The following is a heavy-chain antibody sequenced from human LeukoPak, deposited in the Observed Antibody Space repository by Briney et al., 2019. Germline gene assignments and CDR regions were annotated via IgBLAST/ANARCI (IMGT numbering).Heavy chain of an antibody. D-gene: IGHD6-19*01. Sequence: SETLSLTCTVSGGSISSYYWSWIRQPAGKGLEWIGHIYTSGSTNYNPSLKSRVTMSVDTSKNQFSLKLSSVTAADTVLYYCARDGYRSGWPTVGFDYWGQGTLVTVSS. CDR3: ARDGYRSGWPTVGFDY. CDR2: IYTSGST. CDR1: GGSISSYY. J-gene: IGHJ4*02. V-gene: IGHV4-4*07.